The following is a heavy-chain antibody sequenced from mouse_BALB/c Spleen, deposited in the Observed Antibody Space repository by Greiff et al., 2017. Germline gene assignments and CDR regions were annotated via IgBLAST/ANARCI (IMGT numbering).Heavy chain of an antibody. CDR1: GFAFSSYD. Sequence: EVQVVESGGGLVKPGGSLKLSCAASGFAFSSYDMSWVRQTPEKRLEWVAYISSGGGSTYYPDTVKGRFTISRDNAKNTLYLQMSSLKSEDTAMYYCARPYGNHAMDYWGQGTSVTVSS. V-gene: IGHV5-12-1*01. D-gene: IGHD2-10*02. CDR3: ARPYGNHAMDY. CDR2: ISSGGGST. J-gene: IGHJ4*01.